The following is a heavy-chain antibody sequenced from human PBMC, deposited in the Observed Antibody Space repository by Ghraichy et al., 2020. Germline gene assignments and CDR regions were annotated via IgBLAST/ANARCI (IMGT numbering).Heavy chain of an antibody. CDR1: GYTFTSYG. D-gene: IGHD4-11*01. V-gene: IGHV1-18*01. CDR2: ISAYNGNT. CDR3: ARDGKVYSNSPASTRLLAI. Sequence: ASVKVSCKASGYTFTSYGISWVRQAPGQGLEWMGWISAYNGNTNYAQKLQGRVTMTTDTSTSTAYMELRSLRSDDTAVYYCARDGKVYSNSPASTRLLAIWGQGTLVTVSS. J-gene: IGHJ4*02.